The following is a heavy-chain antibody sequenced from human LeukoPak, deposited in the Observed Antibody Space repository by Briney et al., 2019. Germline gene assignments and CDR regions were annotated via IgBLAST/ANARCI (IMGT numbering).Heavy chain of an antibody. V-gene: IGHV3-30*02. J-gene: IGHJ4*02. D-gene: IGHD3-22*01. CDR3: AKDLAGYYYDSSGYY. CDR2: IRYDGSNK. Sequence: PGGSLRLSCAASGFTFSSYGMHWVRQAPGKGLEWVAFIRYDGSNKYYADSVKGRFTISRDNSKSTLYLQMNSLGAEDTAVYYCAKDLAGYYYDSSGYYWGQGTLVTVSS. CDR1: GFTFSSYG.